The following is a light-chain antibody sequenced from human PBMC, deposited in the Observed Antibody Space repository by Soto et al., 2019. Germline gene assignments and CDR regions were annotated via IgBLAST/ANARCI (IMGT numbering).Light chain of an antibody. CDR1: QTISTD. V-gene: IGKV3-15*01. Sequence: EVAMTQSPATVSVFPGEGVTLSCRASQTISTDLAWYQQKPGQAPRLLIYGASTRATGVPDRFSGGGSGTEFTLTISSLQSEDFAFYYCQQNNKWPPVTFGGGTKVEIK. CDR2: GAS. J-gene: IGKJ4*01. CDR3: QQNNKWPPVT.